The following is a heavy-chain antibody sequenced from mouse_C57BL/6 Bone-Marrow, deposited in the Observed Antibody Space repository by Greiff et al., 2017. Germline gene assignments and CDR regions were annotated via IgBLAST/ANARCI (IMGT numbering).Heavy chain of an antibody. CDR2: INPNNGGT. CDR1: GYTFTDYN. CDR3: SRPKLGRYAMDY. Sequence: EVQGVESGPELVKPGASVKMSCKASGYTFTDYNMHWVKQSHGKSLEWIGYINPNNGGTSYNQKFKGKATLTVNKYYSTAYMELRSLTSEDYAVYYCSRPKLGRYAMDYWGQGTSVTVSS. J-gene: IGHJ4*01. D-gene: IGHD4-1*01. V-gene: IGHV1-22*01.